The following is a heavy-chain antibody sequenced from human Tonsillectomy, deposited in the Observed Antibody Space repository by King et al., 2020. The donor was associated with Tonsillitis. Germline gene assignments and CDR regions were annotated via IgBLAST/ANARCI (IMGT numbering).Heavy chain of an antibody. D-gene: IGHD2-2*01. CDR3: VRQRASRAVIDS. Sequence: QLVQSGAEVKKPGETLRISCKGSGFIFTTSWIAWVRQMPGKGLDWMGIIYPGDSDTRYSPSFQGRISISADKSITTAYLQVSGLKAADSALYNCVRQRASRAVIDSWSQRTLVTVSS. CDR2: IYPGDSDT. V-gene: IGHV5-51*01. CDR1: GFIFTTSW. J-gene: IGHJ4*02.